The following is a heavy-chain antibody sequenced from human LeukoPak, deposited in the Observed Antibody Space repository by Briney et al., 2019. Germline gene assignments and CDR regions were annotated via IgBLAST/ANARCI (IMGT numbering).Heavy chain of an antibody. J-gene: IGHJ6*02. CDR2: ISSSSYI. Sequence: GGSLRLSCAASGFTFSSYSMNWVRQAPGKGLEWVSSISSSSYIYYADSVKGRFTISRDNAKNSLYLQMNSLRAEDTAVYYCARVSDSSGYVYYYGMDVWGQGTTVTVSS. V-gene: IGHV3-21*01. CDR1: GFTFSSYS. CDR3: ARVSDSSGYVYYYGMDV. D-gene: IGHD3-22*01.